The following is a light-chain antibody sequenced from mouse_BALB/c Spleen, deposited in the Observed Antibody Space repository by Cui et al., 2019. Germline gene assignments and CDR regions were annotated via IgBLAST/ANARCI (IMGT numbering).Light chain of an antibody. J-gene: IGKJ2*01. CDR3: SQSTHVPPYMYT. CDR1: QSLVHSNGNSY. Sequence: DVVLTQTPLSLPVSLGDQASISCRSSQSLVHSNGNSYLHWYLQKPGQSPKLLIYKVSNRFSGVPDRFSGSGSGTDFTLKISGVEAEDLGVYFGSQSTHVPPYMYTFGGGTKLEIK. V-gene: IGKV1-110*01. CDR2: KVS.